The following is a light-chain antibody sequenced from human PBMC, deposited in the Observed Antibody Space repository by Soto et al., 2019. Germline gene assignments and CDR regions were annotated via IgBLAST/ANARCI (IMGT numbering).Light chain of an antibody. CDR3: QQYGTSPPYT. Sequence: EIVLTQSPATLSLSPGERATLSCRASQSVSNNFAWYQQKPGQAPRLLIYGASNRATGIPDRFIGSGSGTDFTLSISRLEPEDFAVYFCQQYGTSPPYTFGQGTKLEIK. V-gene: IGKV3-20*01. J-gene: IGKJ2*01. CDR1: QSVSNN. CDR2: GAS.